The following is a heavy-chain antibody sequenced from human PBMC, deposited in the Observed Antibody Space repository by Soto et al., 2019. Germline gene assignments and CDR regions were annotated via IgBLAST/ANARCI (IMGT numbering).Heavy chain of an antibody. D-gene: IGHD5-18*01. CDR1: GGTFSSYT. Sequence: QVQLVQSGAEVKKPGSSVKVSCKASGGTFSSYTISWVRQAPGQGLEWMGRIIPILGIANYAQKFQGRVTITADKSTSTAYMELSSLRSEDTAVYYWARSEFHSYGYLLNFDYWGQGTLVTVSS. CDR3: ARSEFHSYGYLLNFDY. V-gene: IGHV1-69*02. J-gene: IGHJ4*02. CDR2: IIPILGIA.